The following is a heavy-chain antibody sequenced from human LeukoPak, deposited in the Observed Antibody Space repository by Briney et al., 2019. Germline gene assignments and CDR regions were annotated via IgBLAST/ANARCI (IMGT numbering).Heavy chain of an antibody. D-gene: IGHD6-19*01. CDR1: GGSISNTNYY. CDR2: ISYSGST. V-gene: IGHV4-39*07. Sequence: SETLSLTCTVSGGSISNTNYYWGWIRQPPGKGLEWIGSISYSGSTYYNPSLKSRVTISVDTSKNQFSLKLSSVTAADTAVYYCARVFSSGGDFNWFDPWGQGTLVTVSS. CDR3: ARVFSSGGDFNWFDP. J-gene: IGHJ5*02.